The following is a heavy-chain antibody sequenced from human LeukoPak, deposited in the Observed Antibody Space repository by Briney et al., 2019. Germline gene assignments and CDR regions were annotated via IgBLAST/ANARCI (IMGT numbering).Heavy chain of an antibody. CDR2: ISGSGGST. CDR1: GFTFSSYA. CDR3: AKLALGIVVVPAARGDDGY. J-gene: IGHJ4*02. V-gene: IGHV3-23*01. Sequence: PGGSLRLSCAASGFTFSSYAMSWVRQAPGKGLEWVSAISGSGGSTYYADSVKGRFTISRDNSKNTLYLQMNSLRAEDTAVYYCAKLALGIVVVPAARGDDGYWGQGTLVTVSS. D-gene: IGHD2-2*01.